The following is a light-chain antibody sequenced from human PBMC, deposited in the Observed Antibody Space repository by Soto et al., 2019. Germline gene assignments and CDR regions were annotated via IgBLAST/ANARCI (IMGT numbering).Light chain of an antibody. Sequence: DIQMTQSPSTLSASLGDIVTITCRSSQSISSWLAWYQQKPGKAPKLLIYKASSLESGVPSRFSGSGSGTEFTLTISSLQPDDFATYYCQQYNGYSLWTFGQGTKVDIK. V-gene: IGKV1-5*03. J-gene: IGKJ1*01. CDR3: QQYNGYSLWT. CDR1: QSISSW. CDR2: KAS.